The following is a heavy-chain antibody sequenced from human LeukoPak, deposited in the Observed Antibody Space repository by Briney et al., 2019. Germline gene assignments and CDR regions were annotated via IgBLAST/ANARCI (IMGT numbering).Heavy chain of an antibody. CDR1: GFTFSGSA. CDR3: TIPAYSSSWYYFDY. CDR2: IRSKANSYAT. J-gene: IGHJ4*02. V-gene: IGHV3-73*01. Sequence: GSLKLSCATSGFTFSGSAIHWVRQASGKGLEWVGRIRSKANSYATTDAASVKGRFTISRDDSKNTAYLQMNSLKTEDTAVYYCTIPAYSSSWYYFDYWGQGTLVTVSP. D-gene: IGHD6-13*01.